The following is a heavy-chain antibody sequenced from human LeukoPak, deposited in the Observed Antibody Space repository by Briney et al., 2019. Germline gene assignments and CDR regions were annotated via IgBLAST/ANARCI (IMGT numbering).Heavy chain of an antibody. V-gene: IGHV4-4*07. D-gene: IGHD3-22*01. CDR2: IYSTGST. CDR3: ARDSLSYYYDSSGPNWFDP. Sequence: SETLSLTCTVSGGSISNYYWSWIRQPAGKGLEWIGRIYSTGSTNHNPSLKSRVTMSVDTSKNQFSLKLSSVTAADTAVYYCARDSLSYYYDSSGPNWFDPWGQGTLVTVSS. CDR1: GGSISNYY. J-gene: IGHJ5*02.